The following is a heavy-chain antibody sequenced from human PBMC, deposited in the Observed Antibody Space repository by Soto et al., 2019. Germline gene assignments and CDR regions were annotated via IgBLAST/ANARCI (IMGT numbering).Heavy chain of an antibody. V-gene: IGHV3-23*01. J-gene: IGHJ4*02. CDR3: AKVSYGDHYYFDY. D-gene: IGHD4-17*01. Sequence: GGSLILSCAASGFTFSSYAMSWVRQAPGKGLEWVSAISGSGGSTYYADSVKGRFTISRDNSKNTLYLQMNSLRAEDTAVYYCAKVSYGDHYYFDYWGQGTLVTVSS. CDR2: ISGSGGST. CDR1: GFTFSSYA.